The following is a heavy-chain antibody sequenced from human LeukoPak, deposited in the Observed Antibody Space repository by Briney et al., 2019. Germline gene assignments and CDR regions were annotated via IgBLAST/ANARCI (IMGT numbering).Heavy chain of an antibody. CDR1: GFTFSTYA. V-gene: IGHV3-64D*09. CDR3: VKSASNYGANWFDP. CDR2: ISSNGDST. Sequence: SGGSLRLSCSASGFTFSTYAMHWVRQAPGKGLEYVSAISSNGDSTYYADSVKGRSTISRDNSKNTLYLQMSSLRAEDTAVYYCVKSASNYGANWFDPWGQGTLVTVSS. D-gene: IGHD4/OR15-4a*01. J-gene: IGHJ5*02.